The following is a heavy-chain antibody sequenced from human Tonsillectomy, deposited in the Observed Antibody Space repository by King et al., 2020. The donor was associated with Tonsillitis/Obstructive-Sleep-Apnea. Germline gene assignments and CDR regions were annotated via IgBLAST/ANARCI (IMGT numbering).Heavy chain of an antibody. V-gene: IGHV5-51*01. J-gene: IGHJ3*01. CDR3: ARPYCYDRSGYLNAFDV. D-gene: IGHD3-22*01. Sequence: QLVQSGAEVKKPGESLKISCQVSGYSFTTYWIGWVRQMPGKGLEWMGIIFPGDSDTRYSPSFQGQVTFSADKSISTAYLQWSSLKASDTAMYYCARPYCYDRSGYLNAFDVWGQGTMVTVSS. CDR2: IFPGDSDT. CDR1: GYSFTTYW.